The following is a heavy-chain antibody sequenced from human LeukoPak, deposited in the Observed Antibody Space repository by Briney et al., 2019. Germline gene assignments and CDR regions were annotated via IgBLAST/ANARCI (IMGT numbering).Heavy chain of an antibody. CDR3: ARHGALYDTSGYFQFDS. CDR1: GGSISSSSYY. J-gene: IGHJ4*02. CDR2: IYNSGTT. D-gene: IGHD3-22*01. Sequence: PSETLSLTCTVSGGSISSSSYYWGWIRQPPGKGLEWIGSIYNSGTTYYSPSLKSRVAISVDTSKNQFSLKLSSVTAADTAVYYCARHGALYDTSGYFQFDSWGQGTLVTVSS. V-gene: IGHV4-39*01.